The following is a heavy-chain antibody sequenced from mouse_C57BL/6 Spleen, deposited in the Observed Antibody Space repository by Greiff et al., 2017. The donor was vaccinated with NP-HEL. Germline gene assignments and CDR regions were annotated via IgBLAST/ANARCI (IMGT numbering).Heavy chain of an antibody. CDR2: IYPGDGDT. Sequence: QVQLKQSGPELVKPGASVKISCKASGYAFSSSWMNWVKQRPGKGLEWIGRIYPGDGDTNYNGKFKGKATLTADKSSSTAYMQLSSLTSEDSAVYFCAREVTTDYWYFDVWGTGTTVTVSS. D-gene: IGHD1-1*01. J-gene: IGHJ1*03. CDR3: AREVTTDYWYFDV. CDR1: GYAFSSSW. V-gene: IGHV1-82*01.